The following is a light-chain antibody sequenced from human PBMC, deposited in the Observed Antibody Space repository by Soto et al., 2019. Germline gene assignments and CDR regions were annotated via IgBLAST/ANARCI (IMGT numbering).Light chain of an antibody. CDR1: QSISRC. J-gene: IGKJ1*01. V-gene: IGKV1-5*01. Sequence: DIQMTQSPSTLSPSPGDRATIPCGASQSISRCLAWYQQKPGKAPKLLIYDASSLESGVPSRFSGSGSGTEFTLTISRLEPEDFAIYYCQQYNSYPRTFGQGTKVDIK. CDR3: QQYNSYPRT. CDR2: DAS.